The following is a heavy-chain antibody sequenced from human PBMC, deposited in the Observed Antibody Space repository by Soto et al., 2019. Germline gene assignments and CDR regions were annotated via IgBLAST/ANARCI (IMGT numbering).Heavy chain of an antibody. Sequence: QVQLQQWGAGLLKPSETLSLTCAVYGGSFSGYYWSWIRQPPGKGLEWIGEINHSGSTNYNPSLKSRVTISVDTSKNQFSLKLSSVTAADTAVYYCAREGRGSSSRRIPYWGQGTLVTVSS. J-gene: IGHJ4*02. CDR2: INHSGST. D-gene: IGHD6-6*01. CDR1: GGSFSGYY. V-gene: IGHV4-34*01. CDR3: AREGRGSSSRRIPY.